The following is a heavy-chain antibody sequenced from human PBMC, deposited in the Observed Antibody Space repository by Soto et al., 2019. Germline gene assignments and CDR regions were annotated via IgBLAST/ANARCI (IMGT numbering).Heavy chain of an antibody. D-gene: IGHD3-10*01. CDR2: MNPNSGNT. Sequence: QVQLVQSGAEVKKPGASVKVSCKASGYTFTSYDINWVRQATGQGLEWMGWMNPNSGNTGYEQKFQGRVTMTRNTSISTAYLELRSLSSEDPALYYWARERSLRFHPWGQGTLVTVSS. CDR3: ARERSLRFHP. J-gene: IGHJ5*02. CDR1: GYTFTSYD. V-gene: IGHV1-8*01.